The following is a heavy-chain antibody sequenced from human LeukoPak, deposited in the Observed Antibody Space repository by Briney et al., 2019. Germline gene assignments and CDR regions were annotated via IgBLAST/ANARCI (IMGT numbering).Heavy chain of an antibody. J-gene: IGHJ4*02. CDR2: IKRKTDGETT. D-gene: IGHD5-24*01. CDR1: GFTFSNAW. V-gene: IGHV3-15*01. CDR3: TTDYHGYNFYYFDY. Sequence: GGSLRLSCAASGFTFSNAWMTWVRQAPGKGLEWVGHIKRKTDGETTDYAAPVKGRFTISRDDSKNTLYLQLNSLKTEDTAVYYCTTDYHGYNFYYFDYWGQGTLVTVSS.